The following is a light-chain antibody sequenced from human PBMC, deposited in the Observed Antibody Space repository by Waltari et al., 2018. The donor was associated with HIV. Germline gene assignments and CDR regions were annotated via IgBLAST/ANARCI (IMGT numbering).Light chain of an antibody. Sequence: QSELTQPPSVSAAPGQRVTISCTGSSSNIGAGYDVHWYQQVPGRAPKVVIYGNIKPPSGVPDRFSGSKSGSSASLVITGLQSEDEADYYCQSYDSNLSGLFGGGTKVTVL. CDR3: QSYDSNLSGL. CDR1: SSNIGAGYD. CDR2: GNI. V-gene: IGLV1-40*01. J-gene: IGLJ2*01.